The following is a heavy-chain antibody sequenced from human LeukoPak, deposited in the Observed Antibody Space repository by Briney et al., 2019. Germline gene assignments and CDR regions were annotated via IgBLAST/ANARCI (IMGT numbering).Heavy chain of an antibody. CDR2: INHSGST. D-gene: IGHD6-19*01. CDR3: ARGVSSGWYARRAYYFDY. Sequence: SETLFLTCAGYGGSFSGYYWSWIRQPPGKGLEWIGEINHSGSTNYNPSLKSRVTISVDTSKNQFSLKLSSVTAADTAVYYCARGVSSGWYARRAYYFDYWGQGTLVTLSS. V-gene: IGHV4-34*01. J-gene: IGHJ4*02. CDR1: GGSFSGYY.